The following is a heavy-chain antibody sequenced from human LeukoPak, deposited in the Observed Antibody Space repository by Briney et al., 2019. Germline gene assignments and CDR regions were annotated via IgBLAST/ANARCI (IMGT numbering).Heavy chain of an antibody. D-gene: IGHD3-10*01. CDR1: GVTFSGYY. CDR2: INHSGRT. V-gene: IGHV4-34*01. Sequence: SETLSLTCAVYGVTFSGYYWNWIRQPPGKGLEWIGEINHSGRTNYNPSLKSRVTISVDTSKKQFSLKLSSVTAADTAVYYCARGVDYYGVWGQGTLVTVSS. CDR3: ARGVDYYGV. J-gene: IGHJ4*02.